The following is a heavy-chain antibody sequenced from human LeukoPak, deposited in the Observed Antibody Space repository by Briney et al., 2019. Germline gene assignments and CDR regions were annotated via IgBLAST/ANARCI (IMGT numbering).Heavy chain of an antibody. CDR1: GFTFSSYS. Sequence: GGSLRLSCAASGFTFSSYSMNWVRQAPGKGLEWVSSISSSSSYIYYADSVKGRFTISRDNAKNSLYLQMNSLRAEDTAVYYCARARYSSPWYDYWGQGTLAPVPS. V-gene: IGHV3-21*01. D-gene: IGHD6-19*01. CDR3: ARARYSSPWYDY. J-gene: IGHJ4*02. CDR2: ISSSSSYI.